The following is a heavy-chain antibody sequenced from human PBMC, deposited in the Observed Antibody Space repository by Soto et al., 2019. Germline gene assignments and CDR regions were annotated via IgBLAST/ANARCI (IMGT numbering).Heavy chain of an antibody. CDR2: IYSGGGT. D-gene: IGHD2-21*02. V-gene: IGHV3-53*01. CDR3: ARDHTANGAFDI. Sequence: GSLRLSCAASGFTVSSNYMSWVRQAPGKGLEWVSAIYSGGGTYFADSVRGRFTISRDNSKNTLYLQMDSLRAEDTAFYYCARDHTANGAFDIWGQGTMVTVSS. J-gene: IGHJ3*02. CDR1: GFTVSSNY.